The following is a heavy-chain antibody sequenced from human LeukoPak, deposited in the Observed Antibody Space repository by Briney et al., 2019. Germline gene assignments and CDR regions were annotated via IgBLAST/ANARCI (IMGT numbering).Heavy chain of an antibody. V-gene: IGHV4-59*01. CDR2: IYYSGST. J-gene: IGHJ6*03. Sequence: SETLSLTCTVSGGSISSYYWSWIRQPPGKELEWIGYIYYSGSTNYNPSLKSRVTISVDTSKNQFSLKLSSVTAADTAVYYCARGRSGYYTPYYYYMDVWGKGTTVTVSS. CDR3: ARGRSGYYTPYYYYMDV. D-gene: IGHD3-3*01. CDR1: GGSISSYY.